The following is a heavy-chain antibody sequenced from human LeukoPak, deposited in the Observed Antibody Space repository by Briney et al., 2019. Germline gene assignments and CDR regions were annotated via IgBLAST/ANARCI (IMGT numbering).Heavy chain of an antibody. V-gene: IGHV3-7*03. J-gene: IGHJ4*02. D-gene: IGHD3-10*01. CDR2: IKGDRSEK. Sequence: GGSLKLSCAASGFTFNNYWMAWVRQAPGKGLEWVANIKGDRSEKFYVDSVKGRFTISRDNAKNSLYLQMGSLRAEDTAVYYCARVFGNRNDFDYWGQGTLVTVAS. CDR1: GFTFNNYW. CDR3: ARVFGNRNDFDY.